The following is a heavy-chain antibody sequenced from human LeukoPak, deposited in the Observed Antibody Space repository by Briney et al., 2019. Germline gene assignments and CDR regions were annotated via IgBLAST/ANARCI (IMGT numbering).Heavy chain of an antibody. CDR3: ARTVDTAMVSNPYYFDY. Sequence: GASLKISCKGSGYSFTSYWIGWVRQMPGKGLEWMGIIYPGDSDTRYSPSFQGQVTISADKSISTAYLQWSSLKASDTAMYYCARTVDTAMVSNPYYFDYWGQGTLVTVSS. D-gene: IGHD5-18*01. J-gene: IGHJ4*02. V-gene: IGHV5-51*01. CDR1: GYSFTSYW. CDR2: IYPGDSDT.